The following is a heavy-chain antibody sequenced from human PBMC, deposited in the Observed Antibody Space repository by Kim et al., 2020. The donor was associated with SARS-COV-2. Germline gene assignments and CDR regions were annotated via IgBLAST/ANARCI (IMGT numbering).Heavy chain of an antibody. CDR2: ISHGGSPI. CDR3: LADIGGRSFDH. Sequence: GGSLRLSCAASGFTVSAHALHWVRQAPGKGLEWVALISHGGSPISYPDSVKGRFIISRDNTKSTLYLQMNILRPEDTAVYYCLADIGGRSFDHWGQETLVTVSS. J-gene: IGHJ4*02. D-gene: IGHD2-15*01. CDR1: GFTVSAHA. V-gene: IGHV3-30*04.